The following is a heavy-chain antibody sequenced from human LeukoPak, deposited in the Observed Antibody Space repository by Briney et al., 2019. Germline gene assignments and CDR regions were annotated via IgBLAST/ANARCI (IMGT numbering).Heavy chain of an antibody. J-gene: IGHJ4*02. CDR2: MNPNNGNT. CDR3: ARAGISYDIVVVPALINLDY. Sequence: WASVKVSCKASGYTVTSYGISWVRQAHGQGLEWMGWMNPNNGNTNYAQKLQGRVTMTTDTSTSTAYMELRSLRSDDTAVYYCARAGISYDIVVVPALINLDYWGQGTLVTVSS. CDR1: GYTVTSYG. V-gene: IGHV1-18*01. D-gene: IGHD2-2*01.